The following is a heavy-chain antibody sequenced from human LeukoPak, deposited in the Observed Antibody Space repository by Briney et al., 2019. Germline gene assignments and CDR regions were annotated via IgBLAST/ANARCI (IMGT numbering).Heavy chain of an antibody. CDR3: AKGHYYGSGSLDY. D-gene: IGHD3-10*01. CDR2: IGGRDGST. V-gene: IGHV3-23*01. CDR1: GFTFSDVW. Sequence: GGSLRLSCAASGFTFSDVWMSWVRQAPGKGLEWVSAIGGRDGSTYYADSVKGRFTISRDNSKNTLYVQMNSLRAEDTAVYYCAKGHYYGSGSLDYWGQGTLVTVSS. J-gene: IGHJ4*02.